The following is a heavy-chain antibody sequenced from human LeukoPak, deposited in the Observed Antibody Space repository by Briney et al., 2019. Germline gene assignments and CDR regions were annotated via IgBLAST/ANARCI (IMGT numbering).Heavy chain of an antibody. Sequence: LTGGSLSLYCGASGFAFSSYEMNWVRQAQGKGLEWVSYTSSSGSSISYADSVKGRFTISRDNAKNSLYLQMNILRAEDTAVYYCARHLYGGDNWGRGTLVTVSS. CDR2: TSSSGSSI. CDR1: GFAFSSYE. J-gene: IGHJ4*02. D-gene: IGHD4-17*01. CDR3: ARHLYGGDN. V-gene: IGHV3-48*03.